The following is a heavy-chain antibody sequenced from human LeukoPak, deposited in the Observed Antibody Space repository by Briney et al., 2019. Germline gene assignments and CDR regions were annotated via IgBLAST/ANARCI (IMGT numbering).Heavy chain of an antibody. CDR2: INPSGGGT. Sequence: ASVKVSCKASGYTFTSYYMHWVRQAPGQGLEWMGIINPSGGGTSYAQKFQGRVTMTRDTSTSTVYMELSSLRSEDTAVYYCARDRCSSTSCTEDGMDVWGQGTTATVSS. V-gene: IGHV1-46*01. CDR3: ARDRCSSTSCTEDGMDV. CDR1: GYTFTSYY. D-gene: IGHD2-2*01. J-gene: IGHJ6*02.